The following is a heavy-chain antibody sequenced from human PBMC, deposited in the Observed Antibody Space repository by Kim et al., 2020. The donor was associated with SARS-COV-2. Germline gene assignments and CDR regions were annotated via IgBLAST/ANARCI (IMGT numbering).Heavy chain of an antibody. CDR2: T. V-gene: IGHV3-66*01. Sequence: TRYRDSVKGRFTISRDRSKNTLFLQMNSLRVEDTAMYFCTPFTSKDYWGQGTLVTVFS. CDR3: TPFTSKDY. J-gene: IGHJ4*02.